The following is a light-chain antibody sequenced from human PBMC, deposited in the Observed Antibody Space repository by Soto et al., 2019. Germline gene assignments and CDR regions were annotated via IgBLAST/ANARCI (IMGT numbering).Light chain of an antibody. J-gene: IGKJ3*01. Sequence: EILLTQSPATLSLSPEERATLSCRASQSVSTFLAWYRHKPGQAPKLLIYDASNRATGAPARFSGSGSGTDFTLTFCCKDPEDFAIYTRQVRGTWSFGLGP. CDR1: QSVSTF. CDR2: DAS. V-gene: IGKV3-11*01. CDR3: QVRGTWS.